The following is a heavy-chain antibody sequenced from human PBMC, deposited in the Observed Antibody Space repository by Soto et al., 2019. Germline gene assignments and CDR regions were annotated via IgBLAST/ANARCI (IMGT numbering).Heavy chain of an antibody. CDR3: ARGRYGEY. D-gene: IGHD3-10*01. CDR1: GYAFTTYG. Sequence: QVHLVQSGAEVKKPGASVKFSCKGSGYAFTTYGITWVRQAPGQGLEWMGWISAHNGNTNYAQKLLGRVTVTRDTSTSTAYMELRSLRFEDTAVFYCARGRYGEYWGQGALVSVSS. V-gene: IGHV1-18*01. J-gene: IGHJ4*02. CDR2: ISAHNGNT.